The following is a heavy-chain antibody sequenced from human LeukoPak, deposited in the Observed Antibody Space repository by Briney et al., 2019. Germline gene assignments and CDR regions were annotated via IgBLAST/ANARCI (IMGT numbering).Heavy chain of an antibody. CDR3: ARASAYGSGSYYS. J-gene: IGHJ4*02. CDR2: ISYDGSNK. V-gene: IGHV3-30*04. D-gene: IGHD3-10*01. Sequence: GRSLRLSCAASGFTFSGYAMHWVRQAPGKGLEWVAVISYDGSNKYYADSVKGRFTISRDNSKNTLYVQMNSLRAEDTAVYYCARASAYGSGSYYSWGQGTLVTVSS. CDR1: GFTFSGYA.